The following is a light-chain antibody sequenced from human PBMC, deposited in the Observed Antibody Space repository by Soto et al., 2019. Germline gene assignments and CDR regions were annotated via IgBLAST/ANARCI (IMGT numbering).Light chain of an antibody. J-gene: IGKJ2*01. CDR3: QQYGNSRYT. Sequence: EIVLTQSPGTLSLSPGERATLSCRASQSVSSSYLAWYQQKPGQAPRLLIYGASSRATGIPDRFSGSGSGTDFTLTISRLEPDDFAVYYCQQYGNSRYTFGQGTKLEIK. CDR1: QSVSSSY. CDR2: GAS. V-gene: IGKV3-20*01.